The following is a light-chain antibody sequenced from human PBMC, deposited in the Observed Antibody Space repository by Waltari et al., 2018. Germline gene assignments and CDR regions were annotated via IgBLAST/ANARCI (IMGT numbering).Light chain of an antibody. V-gene: IGKV1-39*01. CDR3: QQSDGIPFT. J-gene: IGKJ2*01. CDR1: QSVTRF. Sequence: DIKMTQSPSSLSASAGDVVTITCRASQSVTRFLNWYQQKPGKAPRLLIFTTTNLQGGVPSRFSGSGSGTDFTLTINGLQPEDYATYYCQQSDGIPFTFGQGTKVDVK. CDR2: TTT.